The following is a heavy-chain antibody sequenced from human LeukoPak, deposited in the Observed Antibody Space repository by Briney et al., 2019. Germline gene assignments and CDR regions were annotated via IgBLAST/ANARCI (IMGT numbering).Heavy chain of an antibody. CDR3: ARIGYDSSGYYLPINYGMDV. J-gene: IGHJ6*02. CDR2: ISSSSSTI. V-gene: IGHV3-48*02. Sequence: GGSLRLSCAASGFTFSSYSMNWVRQAPGKGLEWVSYISSSSSTIYYADSVKGRFTISRDNAKNSLYLQMNSLRDEDTAVYYCARIGYDSSGYYLPINYGMDVWGQGTTVTVSS. D-gene: IGHD3-22*01. CDR1: GFTFSSYS.